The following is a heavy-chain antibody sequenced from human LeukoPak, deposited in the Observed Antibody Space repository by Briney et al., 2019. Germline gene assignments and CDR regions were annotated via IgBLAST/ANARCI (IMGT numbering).Heavy chain of an antibody. CDR2: ISGTGVST. D-gene: IGHD2/OR15-2a*01. J-gene: IGHJ3*02. Sequence: GGSLRLSCATSGFTFGSYGMSWVRQAPGKGLEWVSLISGTGVSTYYADSVKGRFTISRDNSRNMLYLQMNTLRGEDTALYFCAKAIELHDAFDMWGQGTMIPVSS. V-gene: IGHV3-23*01. CDR3: AKAIELHDAFDM. CDR1: GFTFGSYG.